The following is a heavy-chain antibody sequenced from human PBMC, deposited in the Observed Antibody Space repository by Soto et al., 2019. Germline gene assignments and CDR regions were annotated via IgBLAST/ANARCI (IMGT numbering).Heavy chain of an antibody. J-gene: IGHJ6*02. Sequence: VRQAPGTGLEWVAVISYDGRDKYYPDSVKGRFTISRDNSKNTLYLQMNSLRAEDTAVYYCASPRFSGYDGDYYYGMDVWGQGTTVTVSS. CDR2: ISYDGRDK. D-gene: IGHD5-12*01. CDR3: ASPRFSGYDGDYYYGMDV. V-gene: IGHV3-30*04.